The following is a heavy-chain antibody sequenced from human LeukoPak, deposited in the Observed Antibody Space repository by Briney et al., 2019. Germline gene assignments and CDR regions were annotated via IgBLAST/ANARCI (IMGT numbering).Heavy chain of an antibody. D-gene: IGHD5-18*01. Sequence: GGSLRLSCAASGFTFSSYGMHWVRQAPGKGLEWVAVIWYDGSNKYYADSVKGRFTISRDNAKNTLSLQVNSLRAEDTAVYYCAREVDTAMVKDYWGQGTLVTVSS. CDR2: IWYDGSNK. CDR1: GFTFSSYG. CDR3: AREVDTAMVKDY. J-gene: IGHJ4*02. V-gene: IGHV3-33*01.